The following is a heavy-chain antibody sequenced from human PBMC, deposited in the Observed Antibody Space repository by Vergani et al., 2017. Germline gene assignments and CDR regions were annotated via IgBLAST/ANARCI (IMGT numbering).Heavy chain of an antibody. J-gene: IGHJ5*02. CDR3: AREGGYSSRGHWFDP. D-gene: IGHD6-13*01. Sequence: QVQLVQSGAEVKKPGASVKVSCKASGYTFTSYYMHWVRQAPGQGLEWMGIINPSGCSTSYAQKFQGRVTMTRDTPTGTVYMELSSLRSGDTAVYFCAREGGYSSRGHWFDPWGQGTLVTVSS. CDR2: INPSGCST. CDR1: GYTFTSYY. V-gene: IGHV1-46*03.